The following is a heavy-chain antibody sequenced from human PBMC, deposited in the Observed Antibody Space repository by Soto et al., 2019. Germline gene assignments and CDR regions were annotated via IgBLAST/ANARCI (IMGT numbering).Heavy chain of an antibody. D-gene: IGHD4-4*01. V-gene: IGHV3-53*01. J-gene: IGHJ6*02. CDR2: IFSGGGT. CDR3: ARDGTVNSAPYYGMDV. Sequence: GGSLRLSCAASGFTVSSNYMSWVRQAPGKGLEWVSLIFSGGGTFYADSVRGRFTISRDNSKNTLYLQMNSLRVEDTAVYYCARDGTVNSAPYYGMDVWGQGTTVTAP. CDR1: GFTVSSNY.